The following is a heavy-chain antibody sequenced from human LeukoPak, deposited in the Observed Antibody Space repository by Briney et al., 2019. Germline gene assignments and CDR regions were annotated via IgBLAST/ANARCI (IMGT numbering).Heavy chain of an antibody. Sequence: GASVKVSCKASGYTFTGYYMHWVRQAPGQGLEWMGGIIPIFGTANYAQKFQGRVTITTDESTSTAYMELSSLRSEDTAVYYCASNYGGNSDYWGQGTLVTVSS. J-gene: IGHJ4*02. CDR3: ASNYGGNSDY. D-gene: IGHD4-23*01. CDR1: GYTFTGYY. V-gene: IGHV1-69*05. CDR2: IIPIFGTA.